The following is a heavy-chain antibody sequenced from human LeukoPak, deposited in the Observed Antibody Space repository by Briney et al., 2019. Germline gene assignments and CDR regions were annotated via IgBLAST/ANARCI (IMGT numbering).Heavy chain of an antibody. D-gene: IGHD2-8*01. Sequence: PSETLSLTCTVSGGSISSSDYSWGWIRQPPGKGLEWIGSMYYSGSTYYNSSLKSRVTISVDTSKSQFSLKLNSVTAADTAVYYCARSRYCTNGVCYWYFDLWARGPLVSVSS. J-gene: IGHJ2*01. CDR3: ARSRYCTNGVCYWYFDL. CDR2: MYYSGST. V-gene: IGHV4-39*07. CDR1: GGSISSSDYS.